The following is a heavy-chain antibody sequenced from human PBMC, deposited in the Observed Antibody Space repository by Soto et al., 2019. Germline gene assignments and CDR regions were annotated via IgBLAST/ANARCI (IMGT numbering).Heavy chain of an antibody. J-gene: IGHJ6*02. Sequence: QVQLVQSGAEVKKPGSSVKVSCKVSGGTFSKYSLSWVRQTPGQGLEWMGGITPFVDTSNYAQRFLGRVTITAAKSPNPAFLEVRGLKSEDTALYFCASTVYCKGSSCYSRHYYGMDVWGQGTTVTVSS. CDR2: ITPFVDTS. V-gene: IGHV1-69*06. CDR1: GGTFSKYS. D-gene: IGHD2-21*01. CDR3: ASTVYCKGSSCYSRHYYGMDV.